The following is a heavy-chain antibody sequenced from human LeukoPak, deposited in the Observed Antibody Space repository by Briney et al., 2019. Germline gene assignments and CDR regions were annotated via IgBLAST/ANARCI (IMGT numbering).Heavy chain of an antibody. V-gene: IGHV3-64*01. CDR1: GFTFSSYE. Sequence: GGSLRLFCAASGFTFSSYEMHWVRQAPGKGLEYVSAISSNGDSTYYANFVKGRFIISRDNSKHTLYLQMGSLRPEDMAVYYCARDRPGDVWGEGTTVTVSS. J-gene: IGHJ6*04. CDR2: ISSNGDST. CDR3: ARDRPGDV.